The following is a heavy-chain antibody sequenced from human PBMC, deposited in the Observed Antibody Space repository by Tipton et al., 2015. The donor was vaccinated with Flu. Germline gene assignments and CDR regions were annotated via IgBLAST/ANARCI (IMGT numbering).Heavy chain of an antibody. CDR3: ARVSSSSSWSQDWYFDL. CDR1: GVSISSYY. V-gene: IGHV4-59*01. D-gene: IGHD6-13*01. Sequence: TLSLTCTVSGVSISSYYWSWIRQPPGKGLEWIGYIYYSGSTNYNPSLKSRVTITVDTSKNQFSLKLSSVTAADTAVYYCARVSSSSSWSQDWYFDLWGRGTLVTVSS. CDR2: IYYSGST. J-gene: IGHJ2*01.